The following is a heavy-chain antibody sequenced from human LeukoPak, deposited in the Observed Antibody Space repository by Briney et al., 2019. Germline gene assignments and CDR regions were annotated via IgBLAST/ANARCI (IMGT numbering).Heavy chain of an antibody. V-gene: IGHV4-34*01. J-gene: IGHJ4*02. CDR3: ARLVIAVAGFDY. Sequence: SGTLSLTCAVYGGSFSGYYWSWIRQPPGKGLEWIGEINHSGSTNYNPSLKSRVTISVDTSKNQFSLKLSSVTAADTAVYYCARLVIAVAGFDYWGQGTLVTVSS. CDR1: GGSFSGYY. CDR2: INHSGST. D-gene: IGHD6-19*01.